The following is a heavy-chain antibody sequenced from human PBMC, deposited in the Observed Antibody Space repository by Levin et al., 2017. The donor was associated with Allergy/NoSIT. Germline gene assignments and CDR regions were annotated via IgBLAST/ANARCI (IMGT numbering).Heavy chain of an antibody. V-gene: IGHV3-74*01. CDR2: IKSDGTTT. D-gene: IGHD3-10*01. Sequence: SCAAFGFTFSHYDIHWVRQAPGKGLLWVSRIKSDGTTTSYSDSVKGRFSISRDNAKNTLVLQMNSLRVEDTAVYYCVRGEWFGEYYGMDVWGQGTTVTVSS. CDR3: VRGEWFGEYYGMDV. CDR1: GFTFSHYD. J-gene: IGHJ6*02.